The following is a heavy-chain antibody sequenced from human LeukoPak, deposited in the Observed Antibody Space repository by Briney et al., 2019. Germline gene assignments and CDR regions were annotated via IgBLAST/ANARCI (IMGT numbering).Heavy chain of an antibody. CDR3: ASYGSGSTHPDY. CDR1: SGSISSSSYY. CDR2: IYYSVST. J-gene: IGHJ4*02. D-gene: IGHD3-10*01. Sequence: PSETLSLTCTVSSGSISSSSYYWGWIRQPPGKGLEWIGSIYYSVSTYYNPSLKSRVTISVDTSKNQFSLKLSSVTAADTAVYYCASYGSGSTHPDYWGQGTLVTVSS. V-gene: IGHV4-39*07.